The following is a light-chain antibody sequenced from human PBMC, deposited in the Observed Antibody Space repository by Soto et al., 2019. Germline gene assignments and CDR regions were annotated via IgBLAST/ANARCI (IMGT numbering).Light chain of an antibody. Sequence: ENVLTQSPGTLSLSPGERATLSCRASQTVYSSYLAWYQQKPGQAPRLLIYGASIRATGIPDRFSGSGSGTDFTLTISRLDPEDFAVYYCQQYGSSLITFGGGTKVEIK. V-gene: IGKV3-20*01. J-gene: IGKJ4*01. CDR2: GAS. CDR1: QTVYSSY. CDR3: QQYGSSLIT.